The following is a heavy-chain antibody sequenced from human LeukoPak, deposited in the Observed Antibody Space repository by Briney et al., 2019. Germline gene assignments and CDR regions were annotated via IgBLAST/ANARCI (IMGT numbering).Heavy chain of an antibody. V-gene: IGHV4-34*01. CDR3: ARDHASYGSSSFDP. CDR1: GGSFSGYY. J-gene: IGHJ5*02. Sequence: SETLSLTCAVYGGSFSGYYWSWIRQPPGKGLEWIGEINHSGSTNYNPSLKSRVTISVDTSKNQFSLKLSSVTAADTAVYYCARDHASYGSSSFDPWGQGTLVTVSS. CDR2: INHSGST. D-gene: IGHD3-10*01.